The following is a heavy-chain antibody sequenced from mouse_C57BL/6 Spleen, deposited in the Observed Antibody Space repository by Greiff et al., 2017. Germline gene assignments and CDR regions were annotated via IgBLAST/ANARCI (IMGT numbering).Heavy chain of an antibody. Sequence: VKLVESGAELVKPGASVKMSCKASGYTFTTYPIEWMKQNHGKSLEWIGNFHPYNDDTKYNEKFKGKATLTVEKSSSTVYLELSRLTSDDSAVYYCARSYYDYDYYAMDYWGQGTSVTVSS. CDR3: ARSYYDYDYYAMDY. J-gene: IGHJ4*01. CDR2: FHPYNDDT. V-gene: IGHV1-47*01. D-gene: IGHD2-4*01. CDR1: GYTFTTYP.